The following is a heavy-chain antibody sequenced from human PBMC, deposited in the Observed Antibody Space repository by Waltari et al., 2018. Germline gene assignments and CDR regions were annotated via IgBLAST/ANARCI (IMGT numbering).Heavy chain of an antibody. CDR2: VIPIFGTA. V-gene: IGHV1-69*01. CDR3: ARPKTYYGSGPYYYYGMDV. J-gene: IGHJ6*02. Sequence: QVQLVQSGAEVKKPGASVKVSCKASGYTFTGYYMHWVRQAPGQGLEWMGGVIPIFGTANYAQKFQGRVTITADESTSTAYMELSSLRSEDTAVYYCARPKTYYGSGPYYYYGMDVWGQGTTVTVSS. D-gene: IGHD3-10*01. CDR1: GYTFTGYY.